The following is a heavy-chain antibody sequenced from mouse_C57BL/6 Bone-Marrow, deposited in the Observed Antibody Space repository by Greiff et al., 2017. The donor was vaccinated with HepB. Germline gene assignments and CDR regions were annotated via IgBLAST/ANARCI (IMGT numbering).Heavy chain of an antibody. CDR1: GYTFTSYW. V-gene: IGHV1-64*01. Sequence: QVQLQQPGAELVKPGASVKLSCKASGYTFTSYWMHWVKQRPGQGLEWIGMIHPNSGSTNYNEKFKGKATLTVDKSSSTAYMQLSSLTSEDSAVYYCARDYYGYAMDYWGQGTSVTVSS. CDR2: IHPNSGST. D-gene: IGHD1-1*01. J-gene: IGHJ4*01. CDR3: ARDYYGYAMDY.